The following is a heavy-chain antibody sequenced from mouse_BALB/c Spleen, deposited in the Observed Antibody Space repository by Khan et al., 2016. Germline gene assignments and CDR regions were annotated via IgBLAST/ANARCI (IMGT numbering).Heavy chain of an antibody. CDR1: GYSFTRYW. Sequence: QMQLQQPGTELVRPGASVKLSCKASGYSFTRYWMNWVKQRPGQGLEWIGMIHPSDRESRLTQKFKDKATLTVDNSSSIAYMQLSSPTSEDSAVYYCTRSAYGNHPYYAMDYWGQGTSVTVSS. V-gene: IGHV1-61*01. CDR3: TRSAYGNHPYYAMDY. D-gene: IGHD2-1*01. CDR2: IHPSDRES. J-gene: IGHJ4*01.